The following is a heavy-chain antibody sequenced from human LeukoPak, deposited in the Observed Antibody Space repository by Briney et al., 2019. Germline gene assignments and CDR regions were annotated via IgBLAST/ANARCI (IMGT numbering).Heavy chain of an antibody. D-gene: IGHD3-22*01. J-gene: IGHJ4*02. CDR1: KFTFSDYR. Sequence: GGSLILSCAASKFTFSDYRMSWVRQAPGKGLEWVAVIWYDGSNKYYADSVKGRFTISRDNPKNTLYLQMNSLRAENTAVYYYAREHYNYYDNSGSIDYWGQGTLVTVSS. V-gene: IGHV3-33*08. CDR2: IWYDGSNK. CDR3: AREHYNYYDNSGSIDY.